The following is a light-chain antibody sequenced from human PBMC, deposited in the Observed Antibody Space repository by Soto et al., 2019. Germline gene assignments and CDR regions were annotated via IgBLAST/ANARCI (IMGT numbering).Light chain of an antibody. Sequence: QSALTQPASVSGSPGQSIAISCTGTSSDVGGYNYVSWYQQHPGKAPKLLIYEVSNRPSGVSDRFSGSKSGNTASLTISGLQAEDEADYYCSSYTSTDTYVSGTGTKVTVL. CDR1: SSDVGGYNY. V-gene: IGLV2-14*01. J-gene: IGLJ1*01. CDR3: SSYTSTDTYV. CDR2: EVS.